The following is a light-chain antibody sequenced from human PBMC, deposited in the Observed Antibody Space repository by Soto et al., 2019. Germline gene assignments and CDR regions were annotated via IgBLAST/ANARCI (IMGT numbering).Light chain of an antibody. J-gene: IGKJ1*01. CDR2: RAS. CDR1: QSVSGR. V-gene: IGKV1-5*03. Sequence: QMTQSPETLYGSVGERVTLSCRASQSVSGRLAWYQQKPGKGPKLLVYRASTIKLGIPSRFSGSESGTEFTLTISSLQSDDFATYYCQHYNRYSEAFGQGTKVDI. CDR3: QHYNRYSEA.